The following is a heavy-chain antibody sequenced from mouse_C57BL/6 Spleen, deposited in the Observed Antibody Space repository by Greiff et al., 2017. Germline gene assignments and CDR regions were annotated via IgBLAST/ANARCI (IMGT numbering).Heavy chain of an antibody. V-gene: IGHV3-6*01. Sequence: DVQLQESGPGLVKPSQSLSLTCSVTGYSITSGYYWNWLRQFPGNKLEWMGYISYDGSNNYNPSLKNRISITRDTSKNLFFLKLNSVTTEDTATYYCARDHDYDGYFDYWGQGTTLTVSS. CDR2: ISYDGSN. J-gene: IGHJ2*01. CDR1: GYSITSGYY. CDR3: ARDHDYDGYFDY. D-gene: IGHD2-4*01.